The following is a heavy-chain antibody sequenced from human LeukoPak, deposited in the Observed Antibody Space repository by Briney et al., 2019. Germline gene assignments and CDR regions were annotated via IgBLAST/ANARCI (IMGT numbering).Heavy chain of an antibody. CDR2: ISYDGSNE. D-gene: IGHD3-9*01. CDR1: GFTFSSYV. CDR3: AKGNILTGLGLDY. Sequence: GGSLRLSCAASGFTFSSYVMHWVRQAPGKGLEWVAIISYDGSNEYYADSVKGRFTISRDNSKNTLYLQMNSLRAEDTAVYYCAKGNILTGLGLDYWGQGTLVTVSS. V-gene: IGHV3-30*04. J-gene: IGHJ4*02.